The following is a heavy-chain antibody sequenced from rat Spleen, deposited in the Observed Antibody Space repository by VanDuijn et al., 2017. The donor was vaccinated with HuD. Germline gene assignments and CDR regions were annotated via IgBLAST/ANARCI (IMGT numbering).Heavy chain of an antibody. J-gene: IGHJ3*01. CDR3: ARSEGTHYYLPFAD. Sequence: EVQLQESGPGLVKPSQSLSLTCSVSGHSISSAYRWNWIRKFPGNKLEWMGYINSAGTTIYSPSLKSRISLTRDTSKNQFFLQVNSVTTEDTATYYCARSEGTHYYLPFADWGQGTLVTVSS. CDR1: GHSISSAYR. V-gene: IGHV3-3*01. D-gene: IGHD1-12*02. CDR2: INSAGTT.